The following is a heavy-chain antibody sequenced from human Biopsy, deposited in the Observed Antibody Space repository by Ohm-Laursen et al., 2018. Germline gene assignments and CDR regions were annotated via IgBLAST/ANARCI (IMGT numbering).Heavy chain of an antibody. CDR2: ISGSGGNT. D-gene: IGHD2-2*02. CDR3: AKGGYCTTSSCYMDLDY. CDR1: VFTFSDYA. V-gene: IGHV3-23*01. Sequence: SLRLSCASSVFTFSDYAMNWVRQSLGKGLEWVSTISGSGGNTYYADSVRGRFTVFRDGSKSTLYLQMSSLIAEDTAFYYCAKGGYCTTSSCYMDLDYWGQGTLVTVSS. J-gene: IGHJ4*02.